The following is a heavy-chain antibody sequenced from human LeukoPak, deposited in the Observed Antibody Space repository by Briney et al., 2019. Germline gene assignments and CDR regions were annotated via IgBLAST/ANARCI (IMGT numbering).Heavy chain of an antibody. V-gene: IGHV3-74*01. CDR1: GFTFSSYA. J-gene: IGHJ4*02. Sequence: GSLRLSCAASGFTFSSYAMSWVRQVPGKGLEWLSRINNDGVSTSYADSVKGRFTISRDNAKNTLYLRMNSLRAEDTAIYYCARKPLSGGYGGTIDYWGQGTLVTVSS. D-gene: IGHD5-12*01. CDR3: ARKPLSGGYGGTIDY. CDR2: INNDGVST.